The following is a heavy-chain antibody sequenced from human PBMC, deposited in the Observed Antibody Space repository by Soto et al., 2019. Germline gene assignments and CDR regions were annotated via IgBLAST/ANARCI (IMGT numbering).Heavy chain of an antibody. CDR3: ARASSSTSGAIDY. CDR1: VFTFRNYW. V-gene: IGHV3-7*04. Sequence: EVQLVESGGGLVQPGGSLRLSCAASVFTFRNYWMSWVRQAPGKGLECVAKIKEDGSEKYYVDSVKGRFTISRDNAENSVYLQMNNLTVEDTAMYSCARASSSTSGAIDYWGQGTLVTVFS. D-gene: IGHD2-2*01. CDR2: IKEDGSEK. J-gene: IGHJ4*02.